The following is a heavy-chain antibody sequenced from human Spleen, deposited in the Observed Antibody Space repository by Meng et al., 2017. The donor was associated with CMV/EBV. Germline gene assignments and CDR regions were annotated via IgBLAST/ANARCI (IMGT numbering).Heavy chain of an antibody. J-gene: IGHJ5*02. D-gene: IGHD1-1*01. Sequence: SETLSLTCAVYGGSFSAYHWSWIRQPPGKGLEWIGEINHSGNTNYNPSLKSRVTISVDTSKNQFSLKLSSVTAADTAVYYCAKRGAYPSWGQGTLVTVSS. CDR2: INHSGNT. V-gene: IGHV4-34*01. CDR3: AKRGAYPS. CDR1: GGSFSAYH.